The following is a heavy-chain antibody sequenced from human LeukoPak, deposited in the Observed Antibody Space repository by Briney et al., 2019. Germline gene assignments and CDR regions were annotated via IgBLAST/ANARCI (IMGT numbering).Heavy chain of an antibody. D-gene: IGHD6-13*01. CDR3: ARAIAAAGTPLFDY. CDR1: GGSISSGGYY. CDR2: IYYSGST. J-gene: IGHJ4*02. Sequence: SETLSLTCTVSGGSISSGGYYWSWIRQHPGKGLEWIGYIYYSGSTYYNPSLKSRVTISVDTSKNQFSLKLSSVTAADTAVYYCARAIAAAGTPLFDYWGQGTLVTVSS. V-gene: IGHV4-31*03.